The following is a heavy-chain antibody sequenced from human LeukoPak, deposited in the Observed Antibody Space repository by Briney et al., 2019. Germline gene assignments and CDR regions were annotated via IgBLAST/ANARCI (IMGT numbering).Heavy chain of an antibody. Sequence: ASVKVSCKASGYNFTGYYLHWVRQAPGQGLEWMGWINPNTGGTNYAQKFQGRVTMTRDTSISTAYMELSRLRSDDTAVYYCARSSVVTAMVHLDYWGQGTLVTVSS. J-gene: IGHJ4*02. CDR1: GYNFTGYY. CDR3: ARSSVVTAMVHLDY. V-gene: IGHV1-2*02. CDR2: INPNTGGT. D-gene: IGHD2-21*02.